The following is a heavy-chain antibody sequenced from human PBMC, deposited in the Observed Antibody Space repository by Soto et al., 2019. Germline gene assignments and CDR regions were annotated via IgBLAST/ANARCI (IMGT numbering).Heavy chain of an antibody. J-gene: IGHJ4*02. CDR2: INHSGST. D-gene: IGHD6-6*01. CDR3: ARRGMYSSSYPHY. V-gene: IGHV4-34*01. CDR1: GGSFSGYY. Sequence: AVYGGSFSGYYWSWIRQPPGKGLEWIGEINHSGSTNYNPSLKSRVTISVDTSKNQFSLKLSSVTAADTAVYYCARRGMYSSSYPHYWGQGTLVTVSS.